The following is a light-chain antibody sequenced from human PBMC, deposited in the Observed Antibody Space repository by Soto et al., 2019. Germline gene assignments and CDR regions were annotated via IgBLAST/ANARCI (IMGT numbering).Light chain of an antibody. V-gene: IGKV4-1*01. CDR2: WAS. Sequence: DIVMTQSPDSLAVSLGERATINCKSSQSVLSSSNNKNYFALYQQKSGQPPKLLISWASTRESGVPDRFSGSGSEPDFTLAISILQAEDVAVYYCQQYYTASRTFGQRTQVEIK. CDR3: QQYYTASRT. J-gene: IGKJ1*01. CDR1: QSVLSSSNNKNY.